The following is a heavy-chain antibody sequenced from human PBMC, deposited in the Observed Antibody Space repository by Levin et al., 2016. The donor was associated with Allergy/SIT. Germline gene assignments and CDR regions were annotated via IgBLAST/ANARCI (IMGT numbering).Heavy chain of an antibody. J-gene: IGHJ4*02. CDR3: ARSSGAFGQDSRGLMAH. D-gene: IGHD3-22*01. Sequence: SVKVSCKASGGTFSNYAISWVRQAPGQGLQWMGGIVPTLGATIYAQTFQGRATFTADDSTNTAYMELSSLTSEDTAVYYCARSSGAFGQDSRGLMAHWGQGSPVTVSS. CDR2: IVPTLGAT. CDR1: GGTFSNYA. V-gene: IGHV1-69*13.